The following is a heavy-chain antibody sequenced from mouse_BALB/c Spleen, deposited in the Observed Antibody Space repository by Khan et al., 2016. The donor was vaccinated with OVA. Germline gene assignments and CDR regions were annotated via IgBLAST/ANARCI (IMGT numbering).Heavy chain of an antibody. Sequence: EVQLQESGPSLVKPSQTLSLTCSVTGDSITTGYWNWIRKFPGNKLEYMGYIIYTGYTYYNPSLKSRISITRHTSNNQYYLQLNYVTDEDTATYYCARSAYRYALDYWGQGTLVTVSA. J-gene: IGHJ3*01. CDR3: ARSAYRYALDY. V-gene: IGHV3-8*02. CDR1: GDSITTGY. D-gene: IGHD2-14*01. CDR2: IIYTGYT.